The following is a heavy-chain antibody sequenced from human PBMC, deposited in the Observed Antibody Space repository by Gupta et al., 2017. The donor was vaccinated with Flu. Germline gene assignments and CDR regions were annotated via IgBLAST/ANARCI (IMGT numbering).Heavy chain of an antibody. J-gene: IGHJ4*02. CDR3: AKDSEAPEVYYFDY. Sequence: GGRTYYADSVKGRFTISRDNSKNTLYLQMNSLRAEDTAVYYCAKDSEAPEVYYFDYWGQGTLVTVSS. V-gene: IGHV3-23*01. CDR2: GGRT.